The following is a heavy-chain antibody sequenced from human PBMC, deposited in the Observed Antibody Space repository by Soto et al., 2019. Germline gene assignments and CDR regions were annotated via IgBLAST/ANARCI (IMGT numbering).Heavy chain of an antibody. D-gene: IGHD5-12*01. J-gene: IGHJ6*02. CDR1: VATYS. Sequence: PVESLKISCKGAVATYSIAWVRQLPGKGLEWMGIIYPLNSETRYSPSFQGQVTISADKSIDTAYLQWSSLKASDTATYYCARPSNGYSGYDYRRSYYYALDVWGQRTTVTVSS. CDR2: IYPLNSET. V-gene: IGHV5-51*01. CDR3: ARPSNGYSGYDYRRSYYYALDV.